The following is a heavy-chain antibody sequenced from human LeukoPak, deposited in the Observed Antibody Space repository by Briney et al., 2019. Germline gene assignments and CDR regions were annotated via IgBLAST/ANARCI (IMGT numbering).Heavy chain of an antibody. J-gene: IGHJ4*02. D-gene: IGHD3-10*01. Sequence: ASETLSLTCTVSGGSISSYYWSWIRQPPGKGLEWIGYIYYSGSTNYNPSLKSRVTISVDTSKNQFSLRLSSVTVADTAFYYCTRESATSGSTDWGQGTLVTVSS. CDR1: GGSISSYY. CDR2: IYYSGST. V-gene: IGHV4-59*12. CDR3: TRESATSGSTD.